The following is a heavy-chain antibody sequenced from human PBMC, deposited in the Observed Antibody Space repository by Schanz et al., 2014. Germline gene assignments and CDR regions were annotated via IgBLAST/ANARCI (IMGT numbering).Heavy chain of an antibody. CDR3: ARDKGGYYPFDY. CDR1: GFTFRSYA. CDR2: IKQDESER. Sequence: EVQLVESGGGLVEPGGSLGLSCAASGFTFRSYAVHWVRQTPGKGLEWVANIKQDESERSYVDSVKGRFTISRDNAKNSLYLQMNSLRAEDTAVYYCARDKGGYYPFDYWGQGTLVTVSS. J-gene: IGHJ4*02. D-gene: IGHD3-3*01. V-gene: IGHV3-7*01.